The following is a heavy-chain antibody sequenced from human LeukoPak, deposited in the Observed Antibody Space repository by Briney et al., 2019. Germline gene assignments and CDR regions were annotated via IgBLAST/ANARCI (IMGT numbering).Heavy chain of an antibody. CDR3: ARGRYSYGSKEKIDYYYYYMDV. D-gene: IGHD5-18*01. Sequence: SETLSLTCTVSGGSISSYYWSWIRQPPGKGLEWNGYIYYSGSTNYNPSLKGRVPISVDTSKNQFSLKLSSVTAADTAVYYCARGRYSYGSKEKIDYYYYYMDVWGKGTTVTVSS. J-gene: IGHJ6*03. CDR2: IYYSGST. CDR1: GGSISSYY. V-gene: IGHV4-59*12.